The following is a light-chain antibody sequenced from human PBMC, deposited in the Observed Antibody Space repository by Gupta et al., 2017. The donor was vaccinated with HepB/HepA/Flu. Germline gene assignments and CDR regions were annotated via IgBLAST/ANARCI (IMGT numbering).Light chain of an antibody. CDR3: QQRSNGPPLLT. CDR1: QSVSSY. Sequence: EIVLTQSPATLSLSPGERATLSCRASQSVSSYLAWYQQKPGQAPRLLIYDASNRATGIPARFSGSGSGTDFTLTISSLEPEDFAVYYCQQRSNGPPLLTFGRGTKVEIK. CDR2: DAS. V-gene: IGKV3-11*01. J-gene: IGKJ4*01.